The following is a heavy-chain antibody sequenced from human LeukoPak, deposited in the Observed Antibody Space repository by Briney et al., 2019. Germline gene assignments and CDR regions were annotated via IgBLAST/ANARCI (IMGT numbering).Heavy chain of an antibody. CDR3: ARGGYYYLDV. CDR2: IFHSGTT. Sequence: PSETLSLTCTVSGGSISSSSYYWGWIRQPPGKGLEWIAYIFHSGTTKYNPALKSRVAISLDTPKSQISLRLHSVTAADTAVYYCARGGYYYLDVWGRGTTVTVSS. D-gene: IGHD3-16*01. J-gene: IGHJ6*03. V-gene: IGHV4-61*05. CDR1: GGSISSSSYY.